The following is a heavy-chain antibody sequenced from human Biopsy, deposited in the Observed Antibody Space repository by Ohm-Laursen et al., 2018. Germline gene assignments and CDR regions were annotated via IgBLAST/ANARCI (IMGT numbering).Heavy chain of an antibody. CDR1: RDSFINYW. D-gene: IGHD1-26*01. J-gene: IGHJ5*02. V-gene: IGHV1-69*10. CDR2: IIPIPNVA. Sequence: SCKGSRDSFINYWIGWVRQAPGQGLEWMGGIIPIPNVATYAQKVQGRITITADESTSTAYMELNSLTSDDTAVYFCARGEGSSWFDPWGHGTLVTVSS. CDR3: ARGEGSSWFDP.